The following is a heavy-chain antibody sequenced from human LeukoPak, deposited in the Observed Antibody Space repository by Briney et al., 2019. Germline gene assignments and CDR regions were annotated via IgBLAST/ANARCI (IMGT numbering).Heavy chain of an antibody. D-gene: IGHD2-21*02. CDR1: GGSFSGYY. J-gene: IGHJ4*02. CDR2: INPSGST. V-gene: IGHV4-34*01. CDR3: ASTDTAYCGGDCYSGGQGIAFDY. Sequence: SETLSLTCAVYGGSFSGYYWSWIRQPPGKGLEWVGEINPSGSTNYNPSLKSRVTISVDTSKNQFSLKLSSVTAADTAVYYCASTDTAYCGGDCYSGGQGIAFDYWGQGTLVTVSS.